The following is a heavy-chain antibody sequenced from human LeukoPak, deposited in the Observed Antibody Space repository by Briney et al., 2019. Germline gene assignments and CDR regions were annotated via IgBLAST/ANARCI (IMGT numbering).Heavy chain of an antibody. V-gene: IGHV3-48*04. CDR3: AELGITMIGGV. CDR2: ISSSGSTI. Sequence: GGSLRLSCAASGFTFSSYNMNWVRQAPGKGLEWVSYISSSGSTIYYADSVKGRFTISRDNAKNSLYLQMNSLRAEDTAVYYCAELGITMIGGVWGKGTTVTVSS. CDR1: GFTFSSYN. D-gene: IGHD3-10*02. J-gene: IGHJ6*04.